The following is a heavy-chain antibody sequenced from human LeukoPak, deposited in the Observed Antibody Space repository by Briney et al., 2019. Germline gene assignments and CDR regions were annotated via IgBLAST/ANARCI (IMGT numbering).Heavy chain of an antibody. V-gene: IGHV3-30*04. CDR1: GFTFSSYA. D-gene: IGHD2-15*01. CDR3: ARVLGYCSGGSCYPDEYYFDY. CDR2: ISYDGSNK. J-gene: IGHJ4*02. Sequence: GGSLRLSCAASGFTFSSYAMHWVRQAPGKGLEWVAVISYDGSNKYYADSVKGRFTISRDNSKNTLHLQMNSLRAEDTAVYYCARVLGYCSGGSCYPDEYYFDYWGQGTLVTVSS.